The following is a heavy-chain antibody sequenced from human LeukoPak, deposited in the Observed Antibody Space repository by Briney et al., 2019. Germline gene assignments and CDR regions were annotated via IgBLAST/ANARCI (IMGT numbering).Heavy chain of an antibody. CDR1: GGSISSYY. J-gene: IGHJ6*03. D-gene: IGHD3-22*01. CDR2: IYYSGST. CDR3: ARAYYYDSSGYHPYYYYYYYMDV. Sequence: SETLSLTCTVSGGSISSYYWSWIRQPPGKGLEWIGYIYYSGSTNYNPSLKSRVTISVDTFKNQFSLKLSSVTAADTAVYYCARAYYYDSSGYHPYYYYYYYMDVWGKGTTVTVSS. V-gene: IGHV4-59*01.